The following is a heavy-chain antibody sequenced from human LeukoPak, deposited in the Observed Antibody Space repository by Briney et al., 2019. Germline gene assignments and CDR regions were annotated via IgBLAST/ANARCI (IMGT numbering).Heavy chain of an antibody. CDR3: ARGPQWRGDSYYMDV. CDR1: GYTFTNFD. CDR2: MNPNSGNT. D-gene: IGHD6-19*01. Sequence: ASVKVSCKGSGYTFTNFDINCVRQATGQGLEWMGWMNPNSGNTGSAQKLQGRVTMTMNTSISTAYIELSSLRSEDTAVYYCARGPQWRGDSYYMDVWGRGTTVTVSS. J-gene: IGHJ6*03. V-gene: IGHV1-8*01.